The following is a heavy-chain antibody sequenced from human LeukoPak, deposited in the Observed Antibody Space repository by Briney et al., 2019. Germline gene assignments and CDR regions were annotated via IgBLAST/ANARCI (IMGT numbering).Heavy chain of an antibody. J-gene: IGHJ4*02. D-gene: IGHD3-22*01. Sequence: GGSLRLSCAASGFTFDDYAMHWVRQAPGKGLEWVSGISWNSGSIGYADSVKGRFTISRDNAKNSLYLQMNSLRAEDTALYYCAKDLTKDYDSSGYYGGWGQGTLVTVSS. V-gene: IGHV3-9*01. CDR3: AKDLTKDYDSSGYYGG. CDR1: GFTFDDYA. CDR2: ISWNSGSI.